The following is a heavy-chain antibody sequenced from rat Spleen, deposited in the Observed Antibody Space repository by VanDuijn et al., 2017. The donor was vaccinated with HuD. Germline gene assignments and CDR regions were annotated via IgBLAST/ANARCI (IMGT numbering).Heavy chain of an antibody. V-gene: IGHV2-72*01. D-gene: IGHD1-11*01. CDR1: GFSLTSNG. CDR3: ARFGREFDY. J-gene: IGHJ2*01. Sequence: QVQLKESGPGLMQPSETLSLTCTVSGFSLTSNGVGWVRQPLGKGLVWMGTRWAGGNTAYNLLLKFRLSISRDNSKSQVFVQMNSLQTEDTATDYCARFGREFDYWGQGVMVTVSS. CDR2: RWAGGNT.